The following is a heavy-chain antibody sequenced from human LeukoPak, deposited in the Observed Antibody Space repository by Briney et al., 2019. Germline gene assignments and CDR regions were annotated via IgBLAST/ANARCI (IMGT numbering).Heavy chain of an antibody. J-gene: IGHJ4*02. V-gene: IGHV3-48*03. Sequence: GGSLRLSCAASGFTFSSYEMNWVRQAPGKGLEWVSYISSSGSTIYYADSVKGRFTISRDNSKNTLYLQMNSLRAEGTAVYYCATGRDCSGGSCYSVYWGQGTLVTVSS. CDR1: GFTFSSYE. D-gene: IGHD2-15*01. CDR3: ATGRDCSGGSCYSVY. CDR2: ISSSGSTI.